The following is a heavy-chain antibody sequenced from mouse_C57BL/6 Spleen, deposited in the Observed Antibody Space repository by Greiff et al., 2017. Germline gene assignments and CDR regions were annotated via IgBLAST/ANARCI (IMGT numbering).Heavy chain of an antibody. CDR1: GYTFTSYW. D-gene: IGHD2-1*01. CDR2: IHPNSGST. V-gene: IGHV1-64*01. Sequence: VQLQQSGAELVKPGASVKLSCKASGYTFTSYWMHWVKQRPGQGLEWIGMIHPNSGSTNYNEKFKSKATVTVDKSSSTAYMQLSSRTSEDSAVEDCARSYGNYEGYYAMDYWGQGTSVTVSS. J-gene: IGHJ4*01. CDR3: ARSYGNYEGYYAMDY.